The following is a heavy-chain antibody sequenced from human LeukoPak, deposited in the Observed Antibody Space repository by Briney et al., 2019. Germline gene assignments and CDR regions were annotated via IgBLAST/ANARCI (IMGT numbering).Heavy chain of an antibody. CDR3: ARDRGYSYGPPEYYYYMDV. J-gene: IGHJ6*03. V-gene: IGHV1-2*06. CDR1: GYTFTSYD. Sequence: ASVKVSCKASGYTFTSYDINWVRQATGQGLEWMGRINPNSGGTNYAQKFQGRVTMTRDTSISTAYMELSRLRSDDTAVYYCARDRGYSYGPPEYYYYMDVWGKGTTVTVSS. D-gene: IGHD5-18*01. CDR2: INPNSGGT.